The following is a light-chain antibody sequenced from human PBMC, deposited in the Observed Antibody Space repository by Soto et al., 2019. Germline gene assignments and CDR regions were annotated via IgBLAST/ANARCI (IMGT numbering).Light chain of an antibody. Sequence: EIVLTQSPATLSLSPGERATLSCRASQSVTRYFAWYQQKPGQAPRLLIYDTSNRATGTPARFSGSGSGTDFTLTILKRESVDSGICYRQQSYTWLTFGGGTKLEIK. CDR1: QSVTRY. CDR3: QQSYTWLT. CDR2: DTS. J-gene: IGKJ4*02. V-gene: IGKV3-11*01.